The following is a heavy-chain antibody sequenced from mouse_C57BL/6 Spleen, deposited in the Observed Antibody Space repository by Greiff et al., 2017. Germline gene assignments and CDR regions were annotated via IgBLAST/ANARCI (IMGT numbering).Heavy chain of an antibody. J-gene: IGHJ3*01. D-gene: IGHD1-1*01. V-gene: IGHV1-50*01. Sequence: VKLQQPGAELVKPGASVKLSCKASGYTFTSYWMQWVKQRPGQGLEWIGDIDPSDSNTNYNQKFKDKATLTVDTSSSTAYMQLSSLTSEDSAVYYCASRSDYSGSSSPWFAYWGQGTLVTVSA. CDR3: ASRSDYSGSSSPWFAY. CDR1: GYTFTSYW. CDR2: IDPSDSNT.